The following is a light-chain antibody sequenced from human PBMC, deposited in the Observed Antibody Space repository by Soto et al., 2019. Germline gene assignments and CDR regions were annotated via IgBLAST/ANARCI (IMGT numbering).Light chain of an antibody. CDR1: HSVSST. J-gene: IGKJ4*01. Sequence: EIVMTQSPATLSVSPGERATLSCRASHSVSSTLAGYRKNPAQAPRLLIYGVSARASVIPARSSGSGSGTEFTLTISSLQSEDFAVYYCHQYNNWPLTFGGGTKVEIK. CDR3: HQYNNWPLT. V-gene: IGKV3-15*01. CDR2: GVS.